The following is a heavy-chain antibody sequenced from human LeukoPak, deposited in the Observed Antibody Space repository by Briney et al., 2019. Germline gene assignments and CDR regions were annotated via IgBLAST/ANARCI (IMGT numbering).Heavy chain of an antibody. CDR2: INTNTGNP. Sequence: ASVKVSCKASGYTFTGYYMHWVRQAPGQGLEWMGWINTNTGNPTYAQGFTGRFVFSLDTSVSTAYLQISSLKAEDTAVYYCARDSLEEVGATVFDYWGQGTLVTVSS. D-gene: IGHD1-26*01. CDR3: ARDSLEEVGATVFDY. V-gene: IGHV7-4-1*02. J-gene: IGHJ4*02. CDR1: GYTFTGYY.